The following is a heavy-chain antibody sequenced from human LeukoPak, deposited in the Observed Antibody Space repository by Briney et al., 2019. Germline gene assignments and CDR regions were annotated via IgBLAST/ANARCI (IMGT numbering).Heavy chain of an antibody. CDR1: GGSISSYY. V-gene: IGHV4-59*01. J-gene: IGHJ2*01. D-gene: IGHD5-12*01. CDR3: ARDSSGYDSGWYFDL. CDR2: IHYSGST. Sequence: SETLSLTCTVSGGSISSYYWSWIRQPPGKGLEWIGNIHYSGSTYYNPSLKSRVTISVDTPKNQFSLKVTSVTAADTAVYYCARDSSGYDSGWYFDLWGRGTLVTVSS.